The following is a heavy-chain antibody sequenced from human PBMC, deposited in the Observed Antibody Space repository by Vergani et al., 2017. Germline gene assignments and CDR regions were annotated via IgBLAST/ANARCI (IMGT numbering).Heavy chain of an antibody. CDR2: IKQDGSEK. J-gene: IGHJ5*02. Sequence: EVRLVESGGGLVQPGGSLRLSCAASGFTFGSYWMSWVRQAPGKGLEWVANIKQDGSEKYYVDSVKGRFTISRDNAKNSLYLQMNSLRAEDTAVYYCARELGWFDPWGQGTLVTVSS. V-gene: IGHV3-7*01. CDR3: ARELGWFDP. CDR1: GFTFGSYW. D-gene: IGHD3-16*01.